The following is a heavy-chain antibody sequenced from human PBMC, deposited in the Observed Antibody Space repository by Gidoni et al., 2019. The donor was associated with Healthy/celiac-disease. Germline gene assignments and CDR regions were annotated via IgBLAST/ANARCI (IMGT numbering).Heavy chain of an antibody. CDR3: TTDLSWIWYYGMDV. CDR2: IKSKTDGGTT. J-gene: IGHJ6*02. V-gene: IGHV3-15*01. Sequence: EVQLVESGGGLVKPGGSLRLSCAASGFTFSNAWMSWVRQAPGKGLEWVGRIKSKTDGGTTDYAAPVKGRFTISRDDSKNTLYLQMNSLKTEDTAVYYCTTDLSWIWYYGMDVWGQGTTVTVSS. CDR1: GFTFSNAW. D-gene: IGHD6-13*01.